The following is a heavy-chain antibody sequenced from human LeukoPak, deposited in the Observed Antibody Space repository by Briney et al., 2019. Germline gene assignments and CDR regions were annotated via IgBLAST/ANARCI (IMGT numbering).Heavy chain of an antibody. CDR3: ARVMAGYYYYMDV. J-gene: IGHJ6*03. CDR2: IYYSGST. Sequence: SETLSLTCTVSGGTISSGDYYWSWIRQPPGKGLEWIGYIYYSGSTYYNPSLKSRVTISVDTSKNQFSLKLSSVTAADTAVYYCARVMAGYYYYMDVWGKGTTVTVSS. D-gene: IGHD5-24*01. CDR1: GGTISSGDYY. V-gene: IGHV4-30-4*02.